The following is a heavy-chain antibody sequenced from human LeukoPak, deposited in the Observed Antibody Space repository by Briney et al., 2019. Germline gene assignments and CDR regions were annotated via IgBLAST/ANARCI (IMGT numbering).Heavy chain of an antibody. CDR2: IWNDGSSQ. V-gene: IGHV3-33*06. D-gene: IGHD4-11*01. Sequence: GGSLRLSCAASGFSFSTYSMNWVRQAPGKGLEWVAVIWNDGSSQYYADSVKGRFTISRDNSQNTVYLQMNSLRAHDTAVYYCAKDAQRGFDYSNSLEYWGQGTLVTVSS. CDR3: AKDAQRGFDYSNSLEY. J-gene: IGHJ4*02. CDR1: GFSFSTYS.